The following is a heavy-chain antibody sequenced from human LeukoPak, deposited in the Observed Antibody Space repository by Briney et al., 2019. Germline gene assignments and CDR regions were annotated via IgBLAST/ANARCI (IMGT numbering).Heavy chain of an antibody. J-gene: IGHJ4*02. Sequence: GGSLRLSCATSGFTFSSYWMNWVRQAPGKGLEWVSYISDSSSTIYYADSVKGRFTISRDNAKNSLYLRMNSLRAEDTAVYYCARDLIVGATINYYFDYWGQGTLVTVSS. V-gene: IGHV3-48*01. CDR2: ISDSSSTI. CDR1: GFTFSSYW. D-gene: IGHD1-26*01. CDR3: ARDLIVGATINYYFDY.